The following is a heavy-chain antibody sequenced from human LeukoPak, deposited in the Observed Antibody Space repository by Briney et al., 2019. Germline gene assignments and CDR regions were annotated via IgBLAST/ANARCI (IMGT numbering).Heavy chain of an antibody. J-gene: IGHJ4*02. CDR2: IYYSGST. CDR1: GGSISGYY. V-gene: IGHV4-59*06. CDR3: ARLKWEPPSEYYFDY. Sequence: SETLSLTCTVSGGSISGYYWSWIRQPPGKGLEWIGYIYYSGSTYYNPSLKSPVTISVDTSKNQFSLKVSSMTAADTAVYYCARLKWEPPSEYYFDYWGQGTLVTVSS. D-gene: IGHD1-26*01.